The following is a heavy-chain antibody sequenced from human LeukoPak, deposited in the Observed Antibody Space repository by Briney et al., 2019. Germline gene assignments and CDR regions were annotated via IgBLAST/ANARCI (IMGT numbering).Heavy chain of an antibody. V-gene: IGHV3-7*01. CDR3: ARTHYDDGSAYRSLDY. Sequence: GGSLRLSCAASGFTFSNYWMTWVRQAPGKGLEWVANIKPDGGEKYSVDSVEGRFTISRDNAKNSLYMQMNSLRAEDTALYYCARTHYDDGSAYRSLDYWGPRTLVTVSS. CDR1: GFTFSNYW. J-gene: IGHJ4*02. CDR2: IKPDGGEK. D-gene: IGHD3-22*01.